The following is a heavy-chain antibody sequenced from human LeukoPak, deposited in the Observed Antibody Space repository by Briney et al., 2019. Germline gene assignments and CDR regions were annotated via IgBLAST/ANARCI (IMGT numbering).Heavy chain of an antibody. Sequence: GGSLGLSCAASGFTFSDHAMHWVRQAPGKGLEWVAVISNDGSNKYYADSVKGRFTISRDDSKDTVYLQVNSLRAEDTAVYYCARDIYFSGSYYYWGPFDYWGQGTLVTVSS. D-gene: IGHD3-10*01. V-gene: IGHV3-30*03. CDR2: ISNDGSNK. CDR1: GFTFSDHA. J-gene: IGHJ4*02. CDR3: ARDIYFSGSYYYWGPFDY.